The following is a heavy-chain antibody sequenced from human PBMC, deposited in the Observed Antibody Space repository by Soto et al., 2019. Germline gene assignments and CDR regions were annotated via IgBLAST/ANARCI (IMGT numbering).Heavy chain of an antibody. D-gene: IGHD6-19*01. CDR3: ARDTAVAGTLYYYGMDV. Sequence: QVQLVESGGGVVQPGRSLRLSCAASGFSFSNYGMNWVRQAPGKGLEWVAVISYDGSNKYYADSVKGRFTISRDNSKNTLYLQMNSLRAEDTAVYYCARDTAVAGTLYYYGMDVWGQGTTVTVSS. CDR2: ISYDGSNK. V-gene: IGHV3-30*03. J-gene: IGHJ6*02. CDR1: GFSFSNYG.